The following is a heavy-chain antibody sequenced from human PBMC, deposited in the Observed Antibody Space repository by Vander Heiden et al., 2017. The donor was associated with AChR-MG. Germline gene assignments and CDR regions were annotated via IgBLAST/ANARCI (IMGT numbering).Heavy chain of an antibody. D-gene: IGHD2-15*01. CDR1: GFTFSSSG. V-gene: IGHV3-33*01. J-gene: IGHJ4*02. CDR2: IWYDGSNK. Sequence: QVQLVESGGGVVQPGRSLRLSCAASGFTFSSSGMPGVRQAPGKGLEWVAVIWYDGSNKYYADSLKGRFTISRDNSKNTLYLQMNSLRAEDTAVYYCARDSPGRYCSGGSCYRHFDYWGQGTLVTVSS. CDR3: ARDSPGRYCSGGSCYRHFDY.